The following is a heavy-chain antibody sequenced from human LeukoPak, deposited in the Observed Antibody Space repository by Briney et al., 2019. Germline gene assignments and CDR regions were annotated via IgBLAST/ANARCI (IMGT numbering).Heavy chain of an antibody. J-gene: IGHJ4*02. D-gene: IGHD2-15*01. CDR3: ARGKYYCSGDSCSPPFDY. CDR1: GFTVSSNY. V-gene: IGHV4-34*01. Sequence: GSLRLSCAASGFTVSSNYMSWIRQTPGKGLEWIGEVDHTGGTKYNSSLKSRVTISVDTSKNQFSLKLSSVTAADTAVYYCARGKYYCSGDSCSPPFDYWGRGALVTVSS. CDR2: VDHTGGT.